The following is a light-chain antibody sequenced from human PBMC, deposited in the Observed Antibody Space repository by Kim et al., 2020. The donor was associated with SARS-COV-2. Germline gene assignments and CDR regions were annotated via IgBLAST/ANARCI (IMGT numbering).Light chain of an antibody. CDR2: DNN. V-gene: IGLV1-51*01. CDR3: GTWDSSLSAGV. CDR1: SSNIVNNY. Sequence: QKVTISCSRHSSNIVNNYVSWYQQLPETAPKLLIYDNNKRPSGIPDLFSGSKSGTAATLGITGLQTGDEADYYCGTWDSSLSAGVFGGGTQLTVL. J-gene: IGLJ2*01.